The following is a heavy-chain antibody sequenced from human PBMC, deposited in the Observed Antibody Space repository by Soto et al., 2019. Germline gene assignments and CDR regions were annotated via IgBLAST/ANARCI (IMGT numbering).Heavy chain of an antibody. CDR2: ISAYNGNT. Sequence: ASVKVSCKASGYTFTSYGISWVRQAPGQGLEWMGWISAYNGNTNYAQKLQGRVTMTTDTSTSTAYMELRSLRSDDTAVFYCARGTLAYDFARGYYPEAFDDWGQGTLVTVSS. CDR3: ARGTLAYDFARGYYPEAFDD. V-gene: IGHV1-18*01. J-gene: IGHJ4*02. CDR1: GYTFTSYG. D-gene: IGHD3-3*01.